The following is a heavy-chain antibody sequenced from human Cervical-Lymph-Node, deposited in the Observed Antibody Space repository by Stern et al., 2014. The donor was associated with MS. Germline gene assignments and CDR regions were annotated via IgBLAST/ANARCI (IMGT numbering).Heavy chain of an antibody. CDR2: ISWNSGSI. D-gene: IGHD4-11*01. CDR3: AKFSPPQY. J-gene: IGHJ4*02. V-gene: IGHV3-9*01. Sequence: EVQLLESGGGLVQPGRSLRLSCAASGFTFDDYAMHWVRQAPGKGLEWVSGISWNSGSIGYADSVKGRFTISRDNAKNSLYLQMNSLRAEDTALYYCAKFSPPQYWGQGTLVTVSS. CDR1: GFTFDDYA.